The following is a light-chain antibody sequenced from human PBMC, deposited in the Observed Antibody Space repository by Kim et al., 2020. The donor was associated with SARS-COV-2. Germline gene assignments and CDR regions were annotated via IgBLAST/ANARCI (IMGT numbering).Light chain of an antibody. J-gene: IGLJ3*02. CDR2: GKN. V-gene: IGLV3-19*01. CDR3: NSRDSSGNHLGV. CDR1: SLRSYY. Sequence: SSELTQDPAVSVALGQTVRITCQGDSLRSYYASWYQQKPGQAPVLVIHGKNNRPSGIPDRFSGPSSGNTASLTITGAQAEDEADYYCNSRDSSGNHLGVF.